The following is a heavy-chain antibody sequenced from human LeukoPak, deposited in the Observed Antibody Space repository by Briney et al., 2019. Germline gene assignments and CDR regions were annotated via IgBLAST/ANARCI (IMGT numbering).Heavy chain of an antibody. J-gene: IGHJ4*02. CDR3: AKSGGYALIDY. CDR1: GASLSGSGYY. CDR2: IYDSGST. Sequence: SETLSLTCTVSGASLSGSGYYWGWLRQPPGTGLEWFGNIYDSGSTYYNASLQSRVTISIDTSKNQFSLRLSSVTAADTAMYYCAKSGGYALIDYGGQGTLVTVSS. V-gene: IGHV4-39*01. D-gene: IGHD1-26*01.